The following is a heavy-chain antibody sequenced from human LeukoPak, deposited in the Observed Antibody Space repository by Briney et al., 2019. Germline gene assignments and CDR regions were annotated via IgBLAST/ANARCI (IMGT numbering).Heavy chain of an antibody. CDR1: GGTFSSYA. CDR2: IIPIFGTA. V-gene: IGHV1-69*05. Sequence: SVKVSCKXSGGTFSSYAISWVPQAPGQGLEWMGRIIPIFGTANYAQKFQGRVTITTDESTSTAYMELSSLRSEDTAVYYCARVSFNEYYFDYWGQGTLVTVSS. D-gene: IGHD2-8*01. J-gene: IGHJ4*02. CDR3: ARVSFNEYYFDY.